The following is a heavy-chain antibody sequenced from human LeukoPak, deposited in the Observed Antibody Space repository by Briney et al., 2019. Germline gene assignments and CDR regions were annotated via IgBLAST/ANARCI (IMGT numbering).Heavy chain of an antibody. CDR1: GFTFSGSW. J-gene: IGHJ4*02. CDR3: ARDSGYDCFDY. V-gene: IGHV3-7*03. CDR2: MNQDGSEK. D-gene: IGHD5-12*01. Sequence: GGSLRLSCAASGFTFSGSWMAWVRQAPGTGLEWVANMNQDGSEKNYVDSVKGRFTISRDNAKNSLYLQMNSLRAEDTAVYYCARDSGYDCFDYWGQGTLVTVSS.